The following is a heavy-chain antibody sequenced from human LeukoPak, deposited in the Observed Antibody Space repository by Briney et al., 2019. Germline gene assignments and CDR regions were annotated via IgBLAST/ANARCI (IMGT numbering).Heavy chain of an antibody. V-gene: IGHV4-39*01. J-gene: IGHJ3*01. CDR1: GDSIISNFYW. D-gene: IGHD3/OR15-3a*01. CDR3: ARRRHNFDFYNV. CDR2: TFYTGRT. Sequence: SETLSLTCTVSGDSIISNFYWWDWVRLPPGKGLEWIGATFYTGRTFYNPSLKSRVTISVDTSKNQFSLDLNSATAADTADYYCARRRHNFDFYNVWGQGTRVLVSS.